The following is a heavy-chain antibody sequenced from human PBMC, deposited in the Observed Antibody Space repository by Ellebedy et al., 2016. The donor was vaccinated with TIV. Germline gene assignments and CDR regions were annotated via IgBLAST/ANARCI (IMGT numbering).Heavy chain of an antibody. CDR2: VSHDGMNK. CDR1: GFTFTSYG. D-gene: IGHD3-22*01. V-gene: IGHV3-30*03. Sequence: GESLKISCGASGFTFTSYGMHWVRQAPGKGLEWVASVSHDGMNKFYADSVKGRFTISRDNSKSTLYLQMSSLRPEDTAVYYCARGGYYDSSGYYYFEYWGQGTLVTVSS. J-gene: IGHJ4*02. CDR3: ARGGYYDSSGYYYFEY.